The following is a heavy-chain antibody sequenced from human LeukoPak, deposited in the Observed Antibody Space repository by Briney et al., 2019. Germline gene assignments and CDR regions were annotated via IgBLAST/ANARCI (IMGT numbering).Heavy chain of an antibody. Sequence: SVKVSCKASGGTFSSYAISWARQAPGQGLEWMGRIIPIFGIANYAQKFQGRVTITADKSTSTAYMELSSLRSEDTAVYYCASTSGSSGWYSPPDYWGQGTLVTVSS. J-gene: IGHJ4*02. CDR2: IIPIFGIA. V-gene: IGHV1-69*04. CDR3: ASTSGSSGWYSPPDY. CDR1: GGTFSSYA. D-gene: IGHD6-19*01.